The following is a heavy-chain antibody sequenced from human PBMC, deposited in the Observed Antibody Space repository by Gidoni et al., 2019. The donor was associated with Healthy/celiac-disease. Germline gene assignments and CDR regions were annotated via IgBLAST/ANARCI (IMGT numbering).Heavy chain of an antibody. CDR3: ARDFNYYDSSGYYIYWYFDL. CDR1: GGSFSSYA. CDR2: IIPIVGIA. D-gene: IGHD3-22*01. V-gene: IGHV1-69*09. Sequence: QVQLVQSGAEVKKPGSSVKVSCMASGGSFSSYATSWVRQGPGQGLEWMGRIIPIVGIADYAQKFQDRVTITADKSTSTAYMELSSLGSEDTAVYYCARDFNYYDSSGYYIYWYFDLWGRGTLVTVSS. J-gene: IGHJ2*01.